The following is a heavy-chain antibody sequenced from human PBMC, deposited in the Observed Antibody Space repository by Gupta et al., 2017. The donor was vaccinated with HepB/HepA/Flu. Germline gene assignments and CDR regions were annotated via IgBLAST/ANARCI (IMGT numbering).Heavy chain of an antibody. V-gene: IGHV4-39*01. D-gene: IGHD2-21*02. CDR1: GGSISSSSYY. J-gene: IGHJ4*02. Sequence: QLQLQESGPGLVKPSETLSLTCTVSGGSISSSSYYWGWIRQPPGKGLEWIGSIYYSGSTYYNPSLKSRVTISVDTSKNQFSLKLSSVTAADTAVYYCARHPIHVSDSPLDYWGQGTLVTVSS. CDR2: IYYSGST. CDR3: ARHPIHVSDSPLDY.